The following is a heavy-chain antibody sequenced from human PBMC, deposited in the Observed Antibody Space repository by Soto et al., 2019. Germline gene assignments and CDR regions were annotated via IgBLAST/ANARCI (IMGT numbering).Heavy chain of an antibody. Sequence: EVQLLESGGGLVQPGGSLRLSCAASGFTFSNFGMSWFRQAPGKGLEWFSTVSASDGNTYYADSVKGRFTISRDNSKNTVYLHTNGLRVEDTAVYYGGKGAWTFHYDSSGIGDYDFWGQGTLVTVSS. CDR3: GKGAWTFHYDSSGIGDYDF. CDR2: VSASDGNT. D-gene: IGHD3-22*01. J-gene: IGHJ4*02. CDR1: GFTFSNFG. V-gene: IGHV3-23*01.